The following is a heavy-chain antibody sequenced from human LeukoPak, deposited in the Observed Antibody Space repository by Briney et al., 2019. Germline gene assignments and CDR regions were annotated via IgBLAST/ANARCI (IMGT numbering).Heavy chain of an antibody. CDR1: GGSISSYY. D-gene: IGHD4-23*01. CDR3: AREVVTQGVDY. CDR2: IYYSGST. Sequence: SETLSLTCTVSGGSISSYYWSWIRQPPGKGLEWIGYIYYSGSTNYNPSLKSRVTISVDTSKNQFSLKLSSVTAADTAMYYCAREVVTQGVDYWGQGTLSPSPQ. V-gene: IGHV4-59*01. J-gene: IGHJ4*02.